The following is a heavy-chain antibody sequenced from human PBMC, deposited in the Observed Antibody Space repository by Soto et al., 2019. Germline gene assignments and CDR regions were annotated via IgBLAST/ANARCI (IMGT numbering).Heavy chain of an antibody. D-gene: IGHD3-22*01. CDR3: ARQIYDSDTGPNFQYYFDP. Sequence: SETLSLTCAVYGGSFSGYYWSWIRQPPGKGLEWIGEINHSGSTNYNPSLKSRVTISVDTSKNQFSLKLSSVTAADTAMYYCARQIYDSDTGPNFQYYFDPWGQGTPVTVSS. CDR2: INHSGST. V-gene: IGHV4-34*01. J-gene: IGHJ4*02. CDR1: GGSFSGYY.